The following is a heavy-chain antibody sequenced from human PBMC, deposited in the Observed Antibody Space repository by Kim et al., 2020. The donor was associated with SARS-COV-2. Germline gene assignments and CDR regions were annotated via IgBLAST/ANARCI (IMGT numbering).Heavy chain of an antibody. CDR2: IYYSGST. CDR3: ARVALRPDGDYDDAFDI. CDR1: GGSISSGGYY. J-gene: IGHJ3*02. V-gene: IGHV4-31*03. D-gene: IGHD4-17*01. Sequence: SETLSLTCTVSGGSISSGGYYWSWIRQHPGKGLEWIGYIYYSGSTYYNPSLKSRVTISVDTSKNQFSLKLSSVTAADTAVYYCARVALRPDGDYDDAFDIWGQGTMVTVSS.